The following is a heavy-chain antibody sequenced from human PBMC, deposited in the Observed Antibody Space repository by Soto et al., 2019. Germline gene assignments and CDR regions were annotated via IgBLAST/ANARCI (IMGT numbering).Heavy chain of an antibody. J-gene: IGHJ6*02. V-gene: IGHV1-2*02. CDR2: ITPNSGGT. CDR3: ARGGAVAGTTYYYYGMDV. D-gene: IGHD6-19*01. CDR1: GYTFTGYY. Sequence: QVQLVQSGAEVKKPGASVKVSCKASGYTFTGYYMHWVRQAPGQGLEWMGWITPNSGGTNYAQKFQCRVTTTRDTSISTAYMELSRLRSDDTAVYYCARGGAVAGTTYYYYGMDVWGQGTTVTVSS.